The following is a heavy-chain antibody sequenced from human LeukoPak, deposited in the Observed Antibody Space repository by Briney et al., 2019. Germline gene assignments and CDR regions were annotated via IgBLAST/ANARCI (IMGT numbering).Heavy chain of an antibody. D-gene: IGHD3-10*01. V-gene: IGHV1-2*02. CDR3: ARDFPLYDTMVRGVIIDY. Sequence: ASVKVSCKASGYTFSGYYMHWVRQAPGQGLEWMGGINPNSGGTNYAQKFQGRVTMTRDTSISTAYMELSRLRSDDTAVYYCARDFPLYDTMVRGVIIDYWGQGTLVTVSS. CDR1: GYTFSGYY. CDR2: INPNSGGT. J-gene: IGHJ4*02.